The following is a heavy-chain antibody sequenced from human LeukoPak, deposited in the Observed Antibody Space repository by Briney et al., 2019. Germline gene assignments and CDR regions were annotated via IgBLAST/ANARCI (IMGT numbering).Heavy chain of an antibody. J-gene: IGHJ3*02. V-gene: IGHV3-7*01. D-gene: IGHD6-19*01. CDR3: ARRQWLIRFRDAFDI. Sequence: PGGSLRLSCAASGFTFSSYWMSWVRQAPGKGLEWVANIKQDGSEKYYVDSVKGRFTISRDNAKNSLYLQMNSLRAEDTAVYYCARRQWLIRFRDAFDIWGQGTMVTVSS. CDR1: GFTFSSYW. CDR2: IKQDGSEK.